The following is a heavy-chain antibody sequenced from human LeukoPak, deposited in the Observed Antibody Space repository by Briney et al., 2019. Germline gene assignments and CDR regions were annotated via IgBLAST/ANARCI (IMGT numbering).Heavy chain of an antibody. D-gene: IGHD6-13*01. CDR1: GYTFTSYY. CDR2: INPSGGST. CDR3: ARAIAAAGTPYNLDY. V-gene: IGHV1-46*01. J-gene: IGHJ4*02. Sequence: GASVKVSCKASGYTFTSYYMHWVRRAPGQGLEWMGIINPSGGSTSYAQKFQGRVTMTRDTSTSTVYMELSSLRSEDTAVYYCARAIAAAGTPYNLDYWGQGTLVTVSS.